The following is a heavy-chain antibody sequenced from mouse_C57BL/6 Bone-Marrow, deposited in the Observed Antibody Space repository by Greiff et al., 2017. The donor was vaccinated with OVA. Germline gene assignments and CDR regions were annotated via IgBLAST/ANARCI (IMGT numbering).Heavy chain of an antibody. J-gene: IGHJ4*01. CDR2: IWRGGST. Sequence: VQLQQSGPGLVQPSQSLSITCTVSGFSLTSYGVHWVRQSPGKGLEWLGVIWRGGSTDYTAAFMSRLSITKDNSKSQVFFKMNSLQADDTAIYYCAKIPDKYYAMDYWGQGTSVTVSS. CDR3: AKIPDKYYAMDY. CDR1: GFSLTSYG. V-gene: IGHV2-5*01.